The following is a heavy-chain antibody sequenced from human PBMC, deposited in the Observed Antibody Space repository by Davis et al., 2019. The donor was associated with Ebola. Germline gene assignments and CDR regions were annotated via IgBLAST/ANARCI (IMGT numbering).Heavy chain of an antibody. J-gene: IGHJ4*02. Sequence: SQTLSLTCTVSGGSVSRGSYYWSWIRQPPGKGLEWIGSIYYSRSTYYNPSLKRRATITVDTSQNQFPLKLSTVTAADTAVYYYARQEVDITMIVVPDHFDYWGQGTLVTVSS. V-gene: IGHV4-39*01. CDR1: GGSVSRGSYY. D-gene: IGHD3-22*01. CDR2: IYYSRST. CDR3: ARQEVDITMIVVPDHFDY.